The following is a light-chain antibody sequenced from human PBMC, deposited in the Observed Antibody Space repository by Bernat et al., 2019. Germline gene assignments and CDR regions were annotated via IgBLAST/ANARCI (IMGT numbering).Light chain of an antibody. CDR1: ETIATY. Sequence: DIQLTQSPSSLSASVGETVTITCRASETIATYLNWYQQKPGKAPKLLMYSVSSLQRGVPSDFSGSGYGTEFTLTINNVQPEHIATNYCQQRFSTPRVTYGGGTRMEI. CDR2: SVS. J-gene: IGKJ4*01. CDR3: QQRFSTPRVT. V-gene: IGKV1-39*01.